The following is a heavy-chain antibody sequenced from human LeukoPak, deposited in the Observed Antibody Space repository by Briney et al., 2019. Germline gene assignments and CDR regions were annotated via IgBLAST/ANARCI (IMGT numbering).Heavy chain of an antibody. Sequence: PGGSLRLSCAASGFTVSSNYMSWVRQAPGKGLEWGSVIYSGGSTYYADSVKGRFTISRDNSKNTLYLQMNSLRAEDTAVYYCARARRDGYRGDYFDYWGQGTLVTVSS. J-gene: IGHJ4*02. CDR2: IYSGGST. D-gene: IGHD5-24*01. CDR3: ARARRDGYRGDYFDY. CDR1: GFTVSSNY. V-gene: IGHV3-66*01.